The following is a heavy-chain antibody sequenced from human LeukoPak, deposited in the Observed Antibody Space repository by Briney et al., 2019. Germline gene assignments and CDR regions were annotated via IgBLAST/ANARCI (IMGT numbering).Heavy chain of an antibody. CDR2: INPNSGGT. Sequence: GASLKVSCKASGYTFTGYYMHWVRQAPGQGLEWMGWINPNSGGTNYAQKFQGRVTMTRDTSISTAYMELSRLRSDDTAVYYSARDWDCSGVSCRDAFDIWGQGAMVTVSS. CDR3: ARDWDCSGVSCRDAFDI. D-gene: IGHD2-15*01. CDR1: GYTFTGYY. V-gene: IGHV1-2*02. J-gene: IGHJ3*02.